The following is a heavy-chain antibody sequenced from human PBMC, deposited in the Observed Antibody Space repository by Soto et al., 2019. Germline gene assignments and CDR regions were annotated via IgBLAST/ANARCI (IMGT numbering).Heavy chain of an antibody. J-gene: IGHJ1*01. CDR2: INSDGSST. D-gene: IGHD2-2*01. CDR3: ARAPPSRCYVYFQH. V-gene: IGHV3-74*01. CDR1: GFTFSNYW. Sequence: EVQLVESGGGLVQPGGSLRLSCTASGFTFSNYWMHWVRQAPGKGLVWVSRINSDGSSTNYADSVKGRFTISRDNAKNTLYLQMNSLRAEDTAVYYCARAPPSRCYVYFQHWGQGTLVTVSS.